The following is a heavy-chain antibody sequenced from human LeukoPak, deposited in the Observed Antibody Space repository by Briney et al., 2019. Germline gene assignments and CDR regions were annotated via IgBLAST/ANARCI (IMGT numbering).Heavy chain of an antibody. J-gene: IGHJ4*02. Sequence: ASVRVSCKASGYTFTNHDINWVRQASGQGLEWMGWMNPKSGNTGYLQKFQGRVTMTRDTSMSTAFMELSSLTSEDTAVYYCARGVNSQGTAMVLFDSWGQGSLVTVSA. CDR1: GYTFTNHD. D-gene: IGHD5-18*01. CDR2: MNPKSGNT. V-gene: IGHV1-8*01. CDR3: ARGVNSQGTAMVLFDS.